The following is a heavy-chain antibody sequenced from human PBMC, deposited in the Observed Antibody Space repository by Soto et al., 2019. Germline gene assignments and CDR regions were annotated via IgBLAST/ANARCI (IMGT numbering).Heavy chain of an antibody. CDR2: ISSSSSTI. V-gene: IGHV3-48*02. CDR1: GFTFSSYS. Sequence: EVQLVESGGGLVQPGGSLRLSCAASGFTFSSYSMNWVRQAPGKGLEWVSYISSSSSTIYYADSVKGRFTISRDNAKNSLYVQMNSLRDEDTAVYYCARDMRGPRGYYYYGMDVWGQGTTVTVSS. J-gene: IGHJ6*02. CDR3: ARDMRGPRGYYYYGMDV. D-gene: IGHD3-10*01.